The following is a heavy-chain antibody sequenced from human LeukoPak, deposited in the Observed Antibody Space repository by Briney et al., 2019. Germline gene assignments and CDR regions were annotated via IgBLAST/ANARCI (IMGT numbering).Heavy chain of an antibody. CDR3: ARGEEMATIQKIYYYYYMDV. Sequence: GGSLRLSCAASGFTFSSYAMHWVRQAPGKGLEYVSAISTNGGSTYYANSVKGRFTISRDNSKNTLYLQMGSLRAEDMAVYYCARGEEMATIQKIYYYYYMDVWGKGTTVTVSS. D-gene: IGHD5-24*01. CDR2: ISTNGGST. J-gene: IGHJ6*03. V-gene: IGHV3-64*01. CDR1: GFTFSSYA.